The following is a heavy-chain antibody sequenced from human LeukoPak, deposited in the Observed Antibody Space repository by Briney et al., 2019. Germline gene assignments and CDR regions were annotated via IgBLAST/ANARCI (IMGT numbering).Heavy chain of an antibody. D-gene: IGHD6-6*01. Sequence: GGSLRLSCSASGFTFSRYAMHWVRQAPGKGLEYVSAISSNGGSTYYADSVKGRFTISRDNSRNTLHLQMSSLRVEDTAVYYCVKARPAIAARVGYYYGLDVWGQGTTVTVSS. CDR3: VKARPAIAARVGYYYGLDV. CDR1: GFTFSRYA. J-gene: IGHJ6*02. CDR2: ISSNGGST. V-gene: IGHV3-64D*06.